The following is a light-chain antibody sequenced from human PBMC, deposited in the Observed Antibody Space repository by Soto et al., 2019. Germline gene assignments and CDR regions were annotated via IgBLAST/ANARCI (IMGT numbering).Light chain of an antibody. J-gene: IGKJ1*01. Sequence: DIQMTQSPSTLSASVGDRVTITCRASQTVSRWLAWYQQRPGKAPKLLIYDVSSLESGVPSRFSGSGSGTEFTLTITSLQPDDSATYYCQQYNTFWTFGQGTKVDIK. CDR3: QQYNTFWT. CDR2: DVS. CDR1: QTVSRW. V-gene: IGKV1-5*01.